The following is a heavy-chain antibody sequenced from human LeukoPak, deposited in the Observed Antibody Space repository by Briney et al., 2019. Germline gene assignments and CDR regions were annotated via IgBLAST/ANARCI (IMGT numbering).Heavy chain of an antibody. CDR1: GFTFSSYG. CDR3: ARVDGMDV. CDR2: TWHDGSNK. V-gene: IGHV3-33*01. Sequence: GTSLRLSCAASGFTFSSYGMHWVRQAPGKGLEWVALTWHDGSNKYYGDSVKGRFTISRENSKNTLYLQMNSLRAEDTAVYYCARVDGMDVWGQGTTVTVSS. J-gene: IGHJ6*02.